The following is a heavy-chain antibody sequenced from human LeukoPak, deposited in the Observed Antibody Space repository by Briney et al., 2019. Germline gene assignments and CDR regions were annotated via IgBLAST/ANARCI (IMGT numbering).Heavy chain of an antibody. CDR1: GGSISSGGYY. V-gene: IGHV4-31*03. D-gene: IGHD3-22*01. CDR3: ARVGDYYDSREDAFDI. CDR2: IYYSGST. Sequence: SQTLSLTCTVSGGSISSGGYYWSWIRQHPGKGLEWIGYIYYSGSTYYNPSLKSRVTISVDTSKNQFSLKLSSVTAADTAVYYCARVGDYYDSREDAFDIWGQGTMVTVSS. J-gene: IGHJ3*02.